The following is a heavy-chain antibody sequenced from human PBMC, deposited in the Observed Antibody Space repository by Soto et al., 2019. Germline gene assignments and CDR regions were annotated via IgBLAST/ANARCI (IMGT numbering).Heavy chain of an antibody. CDR1: GGSISSGGYY. Sequence: PSETLSLTCTVSGGSISSGGYYWSWIRQHPGKGLEWIGYIYYSGSTYYNPSLKSRVTISVDTSKNQFSLKLSSVTAADTAVYYCAREEGLTGRYFDYWGQGTLVTVSS. J-gene: IGHJ4*02. CDR2: IYYSGST. V-gene: IGHV4-31*03. CDR3: AREEGLTGRYFDY. D-gene: IGHD1-26*01.